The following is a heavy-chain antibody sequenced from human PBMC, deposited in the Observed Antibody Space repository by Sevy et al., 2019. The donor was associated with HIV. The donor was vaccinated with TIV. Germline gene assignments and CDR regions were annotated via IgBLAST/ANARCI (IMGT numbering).Heavy chain of an antibody. Sequence: GGSLRLSCAASGFTFSNAWMSWVRQAPGKGLEWVGRIKSKTDGGTTDYAAPVKGRFTISRDDSKNTLYLQMNSLKTADTAVYYCTTPLLYYYDSSGYYYWGQGTLVTVSS. V-gene: IGHV3-15*01. CDR2: IKSKTDGGTT. D-gene: IGHD3-22*01. CDR1: GFTFSNAW. J-gene: IGHJ4*02. CDR3: TTPLLYYYDSSGYYY.